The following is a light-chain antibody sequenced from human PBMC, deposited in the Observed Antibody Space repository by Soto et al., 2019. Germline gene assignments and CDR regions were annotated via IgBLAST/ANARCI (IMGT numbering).Light chain of an antibody. CDR3: QQYNNWPRT. CDR1: QALYKSY. CDR2: GAS. J-gene: IGKJ1*01. Sequence: EIVLTQSPGTLSLSPGARATLSCRASQALYKSYFAWYQQRPGQAPRLLIYGASSRATGIPDRFSGSGSGTEFTLTISSLQSEDFAVYYCQQYNNWPRTFGQGTKVDIK. V-gene: IGKV3D-15*01.